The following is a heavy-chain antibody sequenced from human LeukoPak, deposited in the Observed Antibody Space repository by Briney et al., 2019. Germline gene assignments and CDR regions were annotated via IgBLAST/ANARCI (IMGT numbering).Heavy chain of an antibody. Sequence: GASVKVSCKASGYTFTGYYMHWVRQAPGQGLEWMGWINPNSGGTNYAQKFQGWVTMTRDTSISTAYMELSRLRFDDTAVYYCAREAVGVATISNWFDPWGQGTLVTVSS. J-gene: IGHJ5*02. D-gene: IGHD5-12*01. CDR1: GYTFTGYY. CDR2: INPNSGGT. V-gene: IGHV1-2*04. CDR3: AREAVGVATISNWFDP.